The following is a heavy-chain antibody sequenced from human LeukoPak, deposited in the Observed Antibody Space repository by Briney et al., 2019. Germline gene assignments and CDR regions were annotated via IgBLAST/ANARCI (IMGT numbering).Heavy chain of an antibody. J-gene: IGHJ4*02. D-gene: IGHD4-17*01. Sequence: GGSLRLSCAASGFTFSSYAMSWVRQAPGKGLEWVSAISGSGGSTYYADSVKGRFTISRDNSKNSLYLQMNSLRAEDTAVYYCARDEKTTVTNGDYWGQGTLVTVSS. CDR1: GFTFSSYA. CDR2: ISGSGGST. CDR3: ARDEKTTVTNGDY. V-gene: IGHV3-23*01.